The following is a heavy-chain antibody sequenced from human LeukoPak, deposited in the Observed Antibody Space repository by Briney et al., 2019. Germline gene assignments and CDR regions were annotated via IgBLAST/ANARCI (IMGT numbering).Heavy chain of an antibody. D-gene: IGHD1-26*01. Sequence: ASVTVPCKVSGYTLTELSMHWVRQAPGKGLEWMGGFDPEDGETSYAQKFQGRVTMTEDSSTDTAYMELSSLRSADTAGYYCATDAPYSGSYRNFAFDIWGHGTMVTVSS. V-gene: IGHV1-24*01. CDR1: GYTLTELS. J-gene: IGHJ3*02. CDR2: FDPEDGET. CDR3: ATDAPYSGSYRNFAFDI.